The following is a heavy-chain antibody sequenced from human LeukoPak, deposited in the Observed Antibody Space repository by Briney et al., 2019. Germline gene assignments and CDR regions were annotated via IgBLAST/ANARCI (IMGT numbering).Heavy chain of an antibody. CDR2: ISSSDSTI. D-gene: IGHD4-17*01. Sequence: PGGSLRLSCAASGFTFSSYSMKWVRQAPGKGLEWVSYISSSDSTIYYADSVKGRFTISRDNAKNSLYLQMNSLRAEDTAVYYCARVAINDYGDYFDYWGQGTLVTVSS. CDR3: ARVAINDYGDYFDY. CDR1: GFTFSSYS. J-gene: IGHJ4*02. V-gene: IGHV3-48*03.